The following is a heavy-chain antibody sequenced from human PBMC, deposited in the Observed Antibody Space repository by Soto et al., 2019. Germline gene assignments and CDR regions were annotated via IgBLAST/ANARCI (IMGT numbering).Heavy chain of an antibody. CDR1: GASISSYY. D-gene: IGHD1-1*01. Sequence: PSETLSLTCTVSGASISSYYWSWIRQPPGQGLECIGYIYYSGSTNYNPSLKSRVTISVDTSKNQFSLKLSSVTAADTAVYYCARLAGTRDWFDPWGQGTLVTVSS. CDR2: IYYSGST. J-gene: IGHJ5*02. CDR3: ARLAGTRDWFDP. V-gene: IGHV4-59*08.